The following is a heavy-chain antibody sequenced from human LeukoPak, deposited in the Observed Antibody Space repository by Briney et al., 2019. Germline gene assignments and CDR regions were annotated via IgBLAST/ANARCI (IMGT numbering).Heavy chain of an antibody. CDR2: ISGSGGST. Sequence: QTGWSLRLSCAASGFTFSSYAMSWVRQAPGKGPEWVSAISGSGGSTYYADSVKGRFTISRDNSKNTLYLQMNSLRAEDTAVYYCAKDHDYKDYYYGMDVWGQGTTVTVSS. CDR3: AKDHDYKDYYYGMDV. D-gene: IGHD4-11*01. CDR1: GFTFSSYA. V-gene: IGHV3-23*01. J-gene: IGHJ6*02.